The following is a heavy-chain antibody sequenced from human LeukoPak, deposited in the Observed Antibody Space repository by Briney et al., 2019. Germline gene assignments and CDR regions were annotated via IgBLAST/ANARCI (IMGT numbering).Heavy chain of an antibody. CDR2: ISYDGSNK. CDR1: GFTFSSYA. CDR3: AKESSSSWYYYYYYMDV. D-gene: IGHD6-13*01. J-gene: IGHJ6*03. V-gene: IGHV3-30*04. Sequence: GGSLRLSCAASGFTFSSYAMHWVRQAPGKGLEWVAVISYDGSNKYYADSVKGRFTISRDNSKNTLYLQMNSLRAEDTAVYYCAKESSSSWYYYYYYMDVWGKGTTVTISS.